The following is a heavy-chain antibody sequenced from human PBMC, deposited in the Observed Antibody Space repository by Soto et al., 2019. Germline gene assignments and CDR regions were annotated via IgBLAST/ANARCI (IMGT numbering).Heavy chain of an antibody. J-gene: IGHJ5*02. CDR1: GGSFSGYY. D-gene: IGHD3-10*01. V-gene: IGHV4-34*01. CDR3: ARKGITMVRGTNRFDP. Sequence: SETLSLTCAVHGGSFSGYYWSWIRQPPGKGLEWIGEINHSGSTNYNPSLKSRVTISVDTSKNQFSLKLSSVTAADTAVYYCARKGITMVRGTNRFDPWGQGTLVTVSS. CDR2: INHSGST.